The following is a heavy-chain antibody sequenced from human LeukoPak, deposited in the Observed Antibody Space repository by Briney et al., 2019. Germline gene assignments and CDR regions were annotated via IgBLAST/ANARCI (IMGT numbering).Heavy chain of an antibody. CDR1: GGSFSGYY. D-gene: IGHD3-10*01. CDR2: INHSGST. J-gene: IGHJ4*02. V-gene: IGHV4-34*01. Sequence: PSETLSLTCAVYGGSFSGYYWSWIRQPPGKGLEWIGEINHSGSTNYNPSLKSRVTISVDTSKNQFSLKLSSVTAADTAVYYCARGLQNVLLWFGESPKKYYFDYWGQGTLVTVSS. CDR3: ARGLQNVLLWFGESPKKYYFDY.